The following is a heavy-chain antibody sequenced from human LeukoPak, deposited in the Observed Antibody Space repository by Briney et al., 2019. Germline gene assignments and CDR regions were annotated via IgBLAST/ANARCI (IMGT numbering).Heavy chain of an antibody. D-gene: IGHD2-2*01. J-gene: IGHJ4*02. CDR3: AKDRCQLLRVCDF. CDR1: GFTFSSYA. CDR2: ISDSGGST. V-gene: IGHV3-23*01. Sequence: PGGSLRLSCAASGFTFSSYAMSWVRQAPGKGLEWVSAISDSGGSTYYADSVKGRFSISRDNSKNTLYLQMDSLRAEDTAVYYCAKDRCQLLRVCDFWGQGTLVSVSS.